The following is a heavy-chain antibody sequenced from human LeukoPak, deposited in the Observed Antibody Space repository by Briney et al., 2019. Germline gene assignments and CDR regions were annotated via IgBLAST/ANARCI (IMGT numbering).Heavy chain of an antibody. V-gene: IGHV5-51*01. Sequence: GESLKISCEGSGYSFTSYWIGWVRQMPGKGLEWMGIIYPGDSDTRYSPSFQGQVTISADKSISTAYLQWSSLKASDTAMYYCARLQRGSSWIYYYYGMDVWGQGTTVTVSS. CDR2: IYPGDSDT. CDR3: ARLQRGSSWIYYYYGMDV. CDR1: GYSFTSYW. J-gene: IGHJ6*02. D-gene: IGHD6-13*01.